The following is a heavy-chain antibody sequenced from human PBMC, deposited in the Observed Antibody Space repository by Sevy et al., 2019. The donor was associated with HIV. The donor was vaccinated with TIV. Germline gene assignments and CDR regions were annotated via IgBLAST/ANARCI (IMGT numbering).Heavy chain of an antibody. CDR1: GFTFSNYA. V-gene: IGHV3-23*01. CDR2: ISGSGDST. J-gene: IGHJ4*01. D-gene: IGHD2-2*01. Sequence: GGSLRLSCAASGFTFSNYAINWVRQAPGKGLEWVSRISGSGDSTFYADSVKGRFTISRDNSKNTLYLQMNSLRAEDTAGYYWWKGKVGGFNCFYYLGQGTLGTRSS. CDR3: WKGKVGGFNCFYY.